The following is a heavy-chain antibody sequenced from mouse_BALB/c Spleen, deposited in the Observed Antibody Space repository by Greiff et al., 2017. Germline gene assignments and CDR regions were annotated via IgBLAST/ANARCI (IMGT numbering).Heavy chain of an antibody. Sequence: VQLKESGGGLVKPGGSLKLSCAASGFTFSSYAMSWVRQTPEKRLEWVASISSGGSTYYPDSVKGRFTISRDNARNILYLQMSSLRSEDTAMYYCARGGDYAAWFAYWGQGTLVTVSA. V-gene: IGHV5-6-5*01. D-gene: IGHD2-4*01. J-gene: IGHJ3*01. CDR2: ISSGGST. CDR1: GFTFSSYA. CDR3: ARGGDYAAWFAY.